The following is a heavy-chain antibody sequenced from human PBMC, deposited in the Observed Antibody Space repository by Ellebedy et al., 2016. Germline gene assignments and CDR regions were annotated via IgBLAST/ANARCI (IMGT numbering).Heavy chain of an antibody. CDR1: GFTFSSYA. Sequence: ESLKISXAASGFTFSSYAMSWVRQAPGKGLEWVSAISGSGGSTYYADSVKGRFTISRDNSKNTLYLQMNSLRAEDTAVYYCAKSRAQRITIFGVVIGAVDYWGQGTLVTVSS. CDR3: AKSRAQRITIFGVVIGAVDY. J-gene: IGHJ4*02. D-gene: IGHD3-3*01. V-gene: IGHV3-23*01. CDR2: ISGSGGST.